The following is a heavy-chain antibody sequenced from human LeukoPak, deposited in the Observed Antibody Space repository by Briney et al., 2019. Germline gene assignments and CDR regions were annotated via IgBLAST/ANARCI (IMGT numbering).Heavy chain of an antibody. Sequence: GGSLRLSCAASGFTFSNYGMDWVRQAPGKGLEWVSYISASSSSIYYADSVKGRFTISSDNAKNSLFLQMNSLRAEDTAVYYCARGGAARPDYWGQGSLVTVSS. CDR3: ARGGAARPDY. D-gene: IGHD6-6*01. V-gene: IGHV3-48*04. J-gene: IGHJ4*02. CDR1: GFTFSNYG. CDR2: ISASSSSI.